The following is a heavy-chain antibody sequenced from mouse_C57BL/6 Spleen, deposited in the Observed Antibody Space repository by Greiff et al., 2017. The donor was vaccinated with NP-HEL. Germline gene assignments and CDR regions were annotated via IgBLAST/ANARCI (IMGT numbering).Heavy chain of an antibody. D-gene: IGHD2-14*01. CDR3: TSYYRGAMDY. V-gene: IGHV1-15*01. Sequence: QVQLKESGAELVRPGASVTLSCKASGYTFTDYEMHWVKQTPVHGLEWIGAIDPETGGTAYNQKFKGKAILTADKSSSPAYMELRSLTSEDSAVYYCTSYYRGAMDYWGQGTSVTVSS. CDR1: GYTFTDYE. J-gene: IGHJ4*01. CDR2: IDPETGGT.